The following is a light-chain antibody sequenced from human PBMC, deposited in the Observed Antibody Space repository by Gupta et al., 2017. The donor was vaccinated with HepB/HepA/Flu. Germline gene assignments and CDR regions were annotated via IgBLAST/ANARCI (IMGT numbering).Light chain of an antibody. Sequence: SYELTQPPSVSVSPGQTASITCSGDKLGDKYASWYQQKPGQSPVLVIYKDNKRPSGIPGRFSGSNSGNTATLNISGAQAMDEADYYCQEWDISAFVFGGGTKMTVL. CDR3: QEWDISAFV. J-gene: IGLJ3*02. CDR1: KLGDKY. V-gene: IGLV3-1*01. CDR2: KDN.